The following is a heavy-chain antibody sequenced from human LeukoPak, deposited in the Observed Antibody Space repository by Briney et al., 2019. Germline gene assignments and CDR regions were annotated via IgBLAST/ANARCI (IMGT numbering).Heavy chain of an antibody. CDR2: IRYDGSNK. Sequence: GGSLRLSCAASGFTFSSYGMHWVRQAPGKGLEWVAFIRYDGSNKYYADPVKGRFTISRDNSKNTLYLQMNSLRAEDTAVYYCAKDDLDIDSGSYNAPGYWGQGTLVTVSS. J-gene: IGHJ4*02. CDR3: AKDDLDIDSGSYNAPGY. D-gene: IGHD1-26*01. CDR1: GFTFSSYG. V-gene: IGHV3-30*02.